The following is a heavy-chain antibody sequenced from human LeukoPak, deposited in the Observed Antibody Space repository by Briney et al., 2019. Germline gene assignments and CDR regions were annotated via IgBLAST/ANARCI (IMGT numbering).Heavy chain of an antibody. J-gene: IGHJ4*02. D-gene: IGHD2-15*01. CDR3: ARAHCSGGSCRHGY. CDR2: INPNSGGT. Sequence: GASVKVSCKASGYTFTGYYMHWVRQAPGQGLEWMGWINPNSGGTNYAQKFQGRVTMTRDTSISTAYMELSRLRSDDTAVYYCARAHCSGGSCRHGYWGQGTLVTVSS. V-gene: IGHV1-2*02. CDR1: GYTFTGYY.